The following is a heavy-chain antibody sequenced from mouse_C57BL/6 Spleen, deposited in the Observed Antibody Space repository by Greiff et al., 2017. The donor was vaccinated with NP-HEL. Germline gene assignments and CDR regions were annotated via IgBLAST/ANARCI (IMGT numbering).Heavy chain of an antibody. V-gene: IGHV1-22*01. D-gene: IGHD3-2*02. CDR2: INPNNGGT. Sequence: EVQLQQSGPELVKPGASVKMSCKASGYTFTDYNMHWVKQSHGKSLEWIGYINPNNGGTSYNQKFKGKATLTVNKSSSTAYMELRSLTSEDSAVYYCARGRAAQATDYFDYWGQGTTLTVSS. J-gene: IGHJ2*01. CDR1: GYTFTDYN. CDR3: ARGRAAQATDYFDY.